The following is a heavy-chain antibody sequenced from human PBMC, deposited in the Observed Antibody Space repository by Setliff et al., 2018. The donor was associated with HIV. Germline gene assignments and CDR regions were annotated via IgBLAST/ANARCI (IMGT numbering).Heavy chain of an antibody. Sequence: GESLKISCKTSGYSFTTYWIGWVRQMPGKGLEWMALLYPGDSDIRYSPSFQSQVTVSADKSIGTAYLQWNSLKASDTALYFCARAPNSPYYSNFWYADHWGQGTLVTV. CDR3: ARAPNSPYYSNFWYADH. J-gene: IGHJ5*02. CDR1: GYSFTTYW. V-gene: IGHV5-51*01. CDR2: LYPGDSDI. D-gene: IGHD3-22*01.